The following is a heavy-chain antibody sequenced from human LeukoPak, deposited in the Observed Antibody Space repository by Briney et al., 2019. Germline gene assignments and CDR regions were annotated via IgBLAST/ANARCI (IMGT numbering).Heavy chain of an antibody. CDR2: ISWDGGNT. D-gene: IGHD4-17*01. J-gene: IGHJ6*03. Sequence: GGSLRLSCVASGFTFHDYAMHWVRQAPGKGLEWVSLISWDGGNTYYTDSVKGRFTISRDNSKNSLYLQMNRLRAEDTALYYCAKDIRENHSYYMGVWGKGTTVTVSS. V-gene: IGHV3-43D*03. CDR1: GFTFHDYA. CDR3: AKDIRENHSYYMGV.